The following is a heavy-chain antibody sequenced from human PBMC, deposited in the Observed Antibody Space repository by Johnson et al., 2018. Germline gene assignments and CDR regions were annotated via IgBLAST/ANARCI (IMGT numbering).Heavy chain of an antibody. CDR1: GFTFSSYG. CDR2: ISYDGSNK. J-gene: IGHJ6*04. CDR3: AKDGLGIAVAGKGNYSNYGRDV. Sequence: QVQLVESGGGVVQPGRSLRLSCAASGFTFSSYGMHWVRQAPGKGLEWVAVISYDGSNKYYADSVKGRFTISRDNSKKPLHLQMNSQRPEDTAVYYGAKDGLGIAVAGKGNYSNYGRDVWGKGTTVTVSS. V-gene: IGHV3-30*18. D-gene: IGHD6-19*01.